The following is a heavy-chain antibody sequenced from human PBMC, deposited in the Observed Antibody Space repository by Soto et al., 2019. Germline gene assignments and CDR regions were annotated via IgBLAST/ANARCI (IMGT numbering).Heavy chain of an antibody. Sequence: GGSLRLSCAASGFTFSSYGMHWVRQAPGKGLEWVAVISYDGSNKYYADSVKGRFTISRDNSKNTLYLQMNSLRAEDTAVYYCAKVLDGDHLGCFDYWGQGTLVTVSS. CDR3: AKVLDGDHLGCFDY. V-gene: IGHV3-30*18. CDR1: GFTFSSYG. D-gene: IGHD4-17*01. J-gene: IGHJ4*02. CDR2: ISYDGSNK.